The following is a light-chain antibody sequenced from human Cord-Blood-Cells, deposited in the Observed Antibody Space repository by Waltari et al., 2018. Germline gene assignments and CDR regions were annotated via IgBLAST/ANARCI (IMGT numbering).Light chain of an antibody. Sequence: DIQMTQSPSSMSASVGDRVTITCRASQSISSCLAWYQQKPGKAPKLLIYKASSFESGVTSSLSGSDSGPEFTLTLRRLQPDDFATYYYKTYNSYSGPFGKVTKVEIE. V-gene: IGKV1-5*03. CDR2: KAS. J-gene: IGKJ1*01. CDR3: KTYNSYSGP. CDR1: QSISSC.